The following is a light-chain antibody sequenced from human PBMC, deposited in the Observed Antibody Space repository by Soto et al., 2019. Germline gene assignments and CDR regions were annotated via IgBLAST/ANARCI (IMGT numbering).Light chain of an antibody. CDR2: AAS. J-gene: IGKJ4*01. V-gene: IGKV1-12*01. Sequence: DIQMTQSPSSVSASVGDRVTITCRASQSISSRLAWYQQKPGKAPKVLIYAASSLQSGVPSRFSGSGSGTDFTLTISSLQPEDFATYYCQQANSFLPLTFGGGTKVEIK. CDR3: QQANSFLPLT. CDR1: QSISSR.